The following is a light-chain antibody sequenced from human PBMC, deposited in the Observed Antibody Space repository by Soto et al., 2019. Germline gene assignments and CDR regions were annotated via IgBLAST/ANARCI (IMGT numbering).Light chain of an antibody. CDR1: QTISTY. CDR2: AAS. J-gene: IGKJ1*01. Sequence: DIPMTQSPSSLSASVGDRVTITCRASQTISTYLNWYQQKPGQAPNLLIYAASSLQSGVPSRFSGSGSGTDFTLTISSLQPEDFATYYCQQSYSTPRTFGQGTKVEIK. CDR3: QQSYSTPRT. V-gene: IGKV1-39*01.